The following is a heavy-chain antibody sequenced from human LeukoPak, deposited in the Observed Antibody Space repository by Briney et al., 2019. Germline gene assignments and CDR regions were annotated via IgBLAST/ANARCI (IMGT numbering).Heavy chain of an antibody. D-gene: IGHD3-22*01. CDR1: GYTFTCYG. CDR2: ISAYNGNT. J-gene: IGHJ4*02. CDR3: ARAEDSSGYLGFDY. Sequence: ASVKVSLKASGYTFTCYGISWVRQAPGQGLEWMGWISAYNGNTNYAQKLQGRVTMTTDTSTSTAYMELRSLRSDDTAVYYCARAEDSSGYLGFDYWGQGTLVTVSS. V-gene: IGHV1-18*01.